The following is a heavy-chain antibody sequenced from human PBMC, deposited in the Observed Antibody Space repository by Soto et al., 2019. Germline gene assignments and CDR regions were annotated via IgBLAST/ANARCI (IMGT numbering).Heavy chain of an antibody. CDR2: ISAYNGNT. J-gene: IGHJ6*03. V-gene: IGHV1-18*01. CDR3: ARGLGQVTTIRGMHYYYYMDV. Sequence: GASVKVSCKASGYTFTSYGISWVRQAPGQGLEWMGWISAYNGNTNYAQKLQGRVTMTTGTSTSTAYMELRSLRSDDTAVYYCARGLGQVTTIRGMHYYYYMDVRGKGTTVTVSS. CDR1: GYTFTSYG. D-gene: IGHD4-4*01.